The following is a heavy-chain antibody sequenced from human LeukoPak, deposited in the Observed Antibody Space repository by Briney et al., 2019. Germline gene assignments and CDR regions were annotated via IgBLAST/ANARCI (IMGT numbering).Heavy chain of an antibody. Sequence: GEPLKISCKGSGYSFTSYWIAWVGQMPGKGLEWMGNIYPGDSDTRYSPSSQGQVTMSADKSISTAYLQWSSLQASDTAVYYCARILRYCTRGSCQSWFDPWGQGTLVTVS. J-gene: IGHJ5*02. CDR3: ARILRYCTRGSCQSWFDP. D-gene: IGHD2-15*01. CDR1: GYSFTSYW. CDR2: IYPGDSDT. V-gene: IGHV5-51*01.